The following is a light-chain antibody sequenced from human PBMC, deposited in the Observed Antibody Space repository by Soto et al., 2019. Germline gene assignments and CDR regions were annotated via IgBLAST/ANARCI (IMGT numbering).Light chain of an antibody. V-gene: IGKV3-15*01. CDR1: ESISSN. CDR3: QMYNNWVGT. J-gene: IGKJ4*02. CDR2: AAA. Sequence: EIVMTQSPAILSVSPGERATLSCRANESISSNLAWYQQKPGRAPRLLIYAAATRATGVPARFSGSGSGADFTLTINSLQSEEFAVYYCQMYNNWVGTFGGGTKVEIK.